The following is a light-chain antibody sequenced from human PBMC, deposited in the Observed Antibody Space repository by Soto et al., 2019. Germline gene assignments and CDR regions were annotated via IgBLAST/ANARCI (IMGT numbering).Light chain of an antibody. CDR2: GAS. CDR1: HTVTSNY. Sequence: EIVLTQSPDTLSLSPGERATLSCRASHTVTSNYLAWYQQNSGQAPRLLIYGASSRATDIPDRFSGSGSGTDFTLTISRLETEDFAVYYCQQYGGSPRTFGKGTKVEIK. V-gene: IGKV3-20*01. CDR3: QQYGGSPRT. J-gene: IGKJ1*01.